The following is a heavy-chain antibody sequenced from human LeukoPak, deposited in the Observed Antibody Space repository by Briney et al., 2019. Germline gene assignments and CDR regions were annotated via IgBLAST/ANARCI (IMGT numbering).Heavy chain of an antibody. Sequence: SETLSLTCTVSGGAISSSYWNWFRQPPGKGLEWIGYMYYIGTTNYNLSLKSRVTISVDTSKNQFSLKLSSVTAADTAVYYCARELEVPAAMGYWGQGTLVTVSS. J-gene: IGHJ4*02. D-gene: IGHD2-2*01. V-gene: IGHV4-59*12. CDR1: GGAISSSY. CDR2: MYYIGTT. CDR3: ARELEVPAAMGY.